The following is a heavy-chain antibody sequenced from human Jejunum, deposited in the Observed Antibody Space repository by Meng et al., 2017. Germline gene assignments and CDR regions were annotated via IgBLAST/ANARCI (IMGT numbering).Heavy chain of an antibody. CDR1: GFTFSTFW. V-gene: IGHV3-7*01. CDR2: IKPDGSVK. CDR3: ARDESGDLNY. Sequence: GGSLRPSCAASGFTFSTFWMAWVRQAPGRGMGWVANIKPDGSVKYYVDSVKGRFTISRDNAMNSLILQMNSLRAEDTAVYYCARDESGDLNYWGRGTLVTVSS. J-gene: IGHJ4*02. D-gene: IGHD7-27*01.